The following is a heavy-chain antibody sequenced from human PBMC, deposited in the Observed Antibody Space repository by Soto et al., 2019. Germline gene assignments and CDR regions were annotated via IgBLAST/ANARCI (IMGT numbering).Heavy chain of an antibody. CDR1: GFIFSDCA. CDR3: ARENSRIAPRLFQH. D-gene: IGHD6-6*01. Sequence: GGSMRLSCVAAGFIFSDCAMHLPRQASGKGLAWVALISPDGGNQYYSEYAKGRFTISRDNSKNTLYLQMNDLRPDDTALYYCARENSRIAPRLFQHWGHGSLVTVSS. CDR2: ISPDGGNQ. V-gene: IGHV3-30-3*01. J-gene: IGHJ1*01.